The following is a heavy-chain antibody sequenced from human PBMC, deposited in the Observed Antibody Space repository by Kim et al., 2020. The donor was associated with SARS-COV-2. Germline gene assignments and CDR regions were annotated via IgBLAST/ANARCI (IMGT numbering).Heavy chain of an antibody. CDR3: ARAFYYYDSSGYLPHFDY. CDR2: ISAYNGNT. D-gene: IGHD3-22*01. V-gene: IGHV1-18*01. J-gene: IGHJ4*02. Sequence: ASVKVSCKASGYTFTSYGISWVRQAPGQGLEWMGWISAYNGNTKYAQKLQGRVTMTTDTSTSTAYMELRSLRSDDTAVYYCARAFYYYDSSGYLPHFDYWGQGTLVTVSS. CDR1: GYTFTSYG.